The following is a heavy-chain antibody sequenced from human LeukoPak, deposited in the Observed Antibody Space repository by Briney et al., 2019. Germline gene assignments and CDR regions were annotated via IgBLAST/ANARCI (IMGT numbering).Heavy chain of an antibody. Sequence: GGPLGLSCTASGFSFSGHWMHWARQLPGKGLVWVSRISPTGSTTSYADSVKGRFTVSRDNPKNTLYLQVNNLRAEDTAVYYCARGPNSNWSGLDFWGQGTLLTVSS. V-gene: IGHV3-74*01. CDR1: GFSFSGHW. CDR3: ARGPNSNWSGLDF. D-gene: IGHD6-6*01. J-gene: IGHJ4*02. CDR2: ISPTGSTT.